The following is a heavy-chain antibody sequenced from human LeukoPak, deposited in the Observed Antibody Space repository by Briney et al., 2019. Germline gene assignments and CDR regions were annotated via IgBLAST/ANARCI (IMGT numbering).Heavy chain of an antibody. V-gene: IGHV3-30*18. CDR2: ISYGGSNK. J-gene: IGHJ3*02. D-gene: IGHD3-16*01. Sequence: GGSLRLSCAASGFTFSSYGMHWVRQAPGKGLEWVAVISYGGSNKYYADSVKGRFTISRDNSKNTLYLQMNSLRAEDTAVYYCAKGISPVMRDAFDIWGQGTMVTVSS. CDR3: AKGISPVMRDAFDI. CDR1: GFTFSSYG.